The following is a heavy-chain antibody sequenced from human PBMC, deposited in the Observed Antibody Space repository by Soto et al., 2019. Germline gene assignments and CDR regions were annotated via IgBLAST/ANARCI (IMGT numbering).Heavy chain of an antibody. CDR1: GVSISSYH. V-gene: IGHV4-59*01. Sequence: QVQLQESGPGLVKPSETLSLTCTVSGVSISSYHWSWIRQTPGKGLEWIGYIYYSGSANYNPSLKSRVTFSVDTSKNQVSLKLSSVTAADTGVYYCAAAVPAEYVFPYYYMDVWGKGTTVTVSS. CDR3: AAAVPAEYVFPYYYMDV. CDR2: IYYSGSA. D-gene: IGHD3-16*01. J-gene: IGHJ6*03.